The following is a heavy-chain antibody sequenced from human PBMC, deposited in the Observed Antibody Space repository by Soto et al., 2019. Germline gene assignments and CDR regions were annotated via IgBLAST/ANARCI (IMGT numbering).Heavy chain of an antibody. J-gene: IGHJ6*02. CDR3: ARFGSAPYYYYGVDV. V-gene: IGHV1-18*01. CDR1: GYIFTNYD. D-gene: IGHD3-10*01. Sequence: QVQLVQSETQVKKPGASVKVSCKASGYIFTNYDITWVRQAPGQGLEWMGWVSGYTGNTKYAQKFQDRVNMTTDTSKRTVYMERRSVRSDDTAVYYCARFGSAPYYYYGVDVWGQGTTVFVSS. CDR2: VSGYTGNT.